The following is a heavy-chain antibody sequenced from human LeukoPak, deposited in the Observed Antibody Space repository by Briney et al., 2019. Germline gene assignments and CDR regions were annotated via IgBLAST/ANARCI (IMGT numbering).Heavy chain of an antibody. CDR1: GFTFSDHY. J-gene: IGHJ4*02. D-gene: IGHD3-9*01. Sequence: GGSLRLSCAASGFTFSDHYMDWVRQAPGKGLEWVGRSRNRASSYTTEYAASVKGRFTISREDSKNSLNLQMNSLKTEDTAVYYCARDQPNYDILTGYYPFDYWGQGTLVTVSS. V-gene: IGHV3-72*01. CDR2: SRNRASSYTT. CDR3: ARDQPNYDILTGYYPFDY.